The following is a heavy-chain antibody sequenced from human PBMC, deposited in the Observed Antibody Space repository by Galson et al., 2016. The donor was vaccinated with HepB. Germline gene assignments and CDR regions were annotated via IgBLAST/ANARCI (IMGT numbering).Heavy chain of an antibody. CDR2: IWHSGNEK. Sequence: SLRLSCAASGFTFSDYWMTWIRQAPGKGLEWVANIWHSGNEKFYVDSVKGRFTVSRDNAKNSLSLQMNSLTAEDTAVYYCARHSWHTFDFWGQGTVVTVSS. CDR1: GFTFSDYW. J-gene: IGHJ3*01. D-gene: IGHD2-21*01. V-gene: IGHV3-7*01. CDR3: ARHSWHTFDF.